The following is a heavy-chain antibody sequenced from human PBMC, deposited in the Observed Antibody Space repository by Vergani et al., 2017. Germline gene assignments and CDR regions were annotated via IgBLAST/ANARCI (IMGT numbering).Heavy chain of an antibody. CDR2: IYYSGST. Sequence: QVQLQESGPGLVKPSETLSLTCTVSGGSISSHYWSWIRQPPGKGLEWIGYIYYSGSTNYNPSRKSRVTISVDTSKNQFSLKLSSVTAADAAVYYCARGDSSSWDVWFDPWGQGTLVTVSS. V-gene: IGHV4-59*11. CDR1: GGSISSHY. CDR3: ARGDSSSWDVWFDP. D-gene: IGHD6-13*01. J-gene: IGHJ5*02.